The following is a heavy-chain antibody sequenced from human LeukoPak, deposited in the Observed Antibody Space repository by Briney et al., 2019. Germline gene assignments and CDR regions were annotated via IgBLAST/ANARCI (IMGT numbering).Heavy chain of an antibody. D-gene: IGHD2-2*02. CDR2: ISAYNGST. Sequence: ASVKVSCKASGYTFTSYGISWVRQAPGQGLEWMGWISAYNGSTNYAQKLQGRVTMTTDTSTSTAYMELRSLRSDDTAVYYCARSSHIVVVPAAIPNWFDPWGQGTLVTVSS. V-gene: IGHV1-18*01. CDR1: GYTFTSYG. CDR3: ARSSHIVVVPAAIPNWFDP. J-gene: IGHJ5*02.